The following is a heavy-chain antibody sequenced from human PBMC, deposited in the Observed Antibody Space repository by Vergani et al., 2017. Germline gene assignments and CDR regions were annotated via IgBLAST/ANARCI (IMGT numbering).Heavy chain of an antibody. CDR3: ARVGYYYDSSGKSGFDY. D-gene: IGHD3-22*01. V-gene: IGHV1-2*02. CDR2: INPNSGGT. CDR1: GYTFPGYY. J-gene: IGHJ4*02. Sequence: QVQLVQSGAEVKKPGASVKVSCKASGYTFPGYYMHWVRQAPGQGREWMGWINPNSGGTNYAQKFQGRVTMTRDTSISTAYMELSRLRSDDTAVYYCARVGYYYDSSGKSGFDYWGQGTLVTVSS.